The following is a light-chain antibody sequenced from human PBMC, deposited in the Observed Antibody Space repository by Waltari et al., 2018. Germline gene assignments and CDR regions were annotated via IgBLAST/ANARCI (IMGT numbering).Light chain of an antibody. J-gene: IGLJ2*01. CDR1: NIGSRS. CDR2: DDT. Sequence: SYFLTQTPSVSVAPGQTARITCGGNNIGSRSVQWYQQKPGQAPALVIYDDTARPSGIPQRFAGSNSGNTATLIINKVEVGDEADYYCQLWDSTTDVVFGAGTGLTVL. CDR3: QLWDSTTDVV. V-gene: IGLV3-21*02.